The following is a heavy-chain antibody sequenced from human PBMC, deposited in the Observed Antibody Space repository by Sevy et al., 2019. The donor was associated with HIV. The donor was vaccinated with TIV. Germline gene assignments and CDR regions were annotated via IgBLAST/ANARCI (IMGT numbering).Heavy chain of an antibody. CDR1: GDSIRSYY. J-gene: IGHJ5*02. Sequence: SETLSLTCTVSGDSIRSYYWSWIRQPPGKGLEWIGYIYYSGSTNYNPSLMSRVTISVDMSKNHFSLKLSSVTAADTAVYYCAREGSGSYGNWFDPWGQGTLVTVSS. D-gene: IGHD1-26*01. CDR3: AREGSGSYGNWFDP. V-gene: IGHV4-59*13. CDR2: IYYSGST.